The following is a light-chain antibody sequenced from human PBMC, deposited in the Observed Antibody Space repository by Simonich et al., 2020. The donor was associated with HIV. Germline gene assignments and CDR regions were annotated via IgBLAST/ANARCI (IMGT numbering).Light chain of an antibody. Sequence: QSALTQPASVSGSPGQSITISCTGISSDAGSYNLVSWYQHHPRKAPKLIIYECSKRPAGVSNRFSGSKSGNTASLTVSGLQAEDEADYYCCSSATSRTLFGGGTELTVL. CDR3: CSSATSRTL. CDR2: ECS. J-gene: IGLJ2*01. CDR1: SSDAGSYNL. V-gene: IGLV2-23*01.